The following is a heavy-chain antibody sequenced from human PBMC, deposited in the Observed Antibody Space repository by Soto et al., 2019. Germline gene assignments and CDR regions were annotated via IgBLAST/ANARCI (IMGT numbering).Heavy chain of an antibody. J-gene: IGHJ3*02. V-gene: IGHV2-5*02. CDR1: GFSLSTSGVG. CDR2: IYWDDDK. CDR3: AHRGRYNWNENDAFDI. D-gene: IGHD1-20*01. Sequence: QITLKESGPTLVNPTQTLTLTCTFSGFSLSTSGVGVGWIRQPPGKALEWLALIYWDDDKRYSPSLKSRLTITKDTSKNQVVLTMTNMDPVETATYYCAHRGRYNWNENDAFDIWGQGTMVTVSS.